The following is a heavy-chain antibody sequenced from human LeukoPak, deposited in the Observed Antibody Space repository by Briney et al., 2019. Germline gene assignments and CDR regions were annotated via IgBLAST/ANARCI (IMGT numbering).Heavy chain of an antibody. J-gene: IGHJ4*02. CDR2: ISWNSGSI. V-gene: IGHV3-9*01. D-gene: IGHD3-10*01. Sequence: GGSLRLSCAASGFTFSSYGMHWVRQAPGKGLEWVSGISWNSGSIGYADSVKGRFTISRDNAKNSLYLQMNSLRAEDTALYYCAKGRITMVRAPFDYWGQGTLVTVSS. CDR1: GFTFSSYG. CDR3: AKGRITMVRAPFDY.